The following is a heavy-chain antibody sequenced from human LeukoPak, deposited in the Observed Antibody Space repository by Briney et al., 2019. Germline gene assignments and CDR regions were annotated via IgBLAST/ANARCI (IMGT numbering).Heavy chain of an antibody. D-gene: IGHD3-10*01. J-gene: IGHJ5*02. CDR3: ARGPITMVRGSQTTNWFDP. V-gene: IGHV4-59*10. CDR2: IYTSGST. CDR1: GGSFSGYY. Sequence: KPSETLSLTCAVYGGSFSGYYWSWIRQPAGKGLEWIGRIYTSGSTNYNPSLKSRVTMSVDTSKNQFSLKLSSVTAADTAVYYCARGPITMVRGSQTTNWFDPWGQGTLVTVSS.